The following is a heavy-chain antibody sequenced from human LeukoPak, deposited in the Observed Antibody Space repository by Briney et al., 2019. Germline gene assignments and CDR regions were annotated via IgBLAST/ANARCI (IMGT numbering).Heavy chain of an antibody. CDR2: INPSGGST. V-gene: IGHV1-46*01. J-gene: IGHJ5*02. CDR3: ARDGPAVSIGAVLLWFGEQSPNWFDP. CDR1: GYTFSSYY. D-gene: IGHD3-10*01. Sequence: GASVKVSCKASGYTFSSYYMHWVRQAPGQGLEWMGIINPSGGSTSYAQKFQGRVTMTRDTSTSTVYMELSSLRSEDTAVYYCARDGPAVSIGAVLLWFGEQSPNWFDPWGQGTLVTVSS.